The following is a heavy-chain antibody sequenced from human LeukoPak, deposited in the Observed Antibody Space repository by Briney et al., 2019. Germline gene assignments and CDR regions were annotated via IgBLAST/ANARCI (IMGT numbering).Heavy chain of an antibody. CDR1: EFTFSSYV. D-gene: IGHD3-22*01. CDR2: ITPGGGT. V-gene: IGHV3-23*01. Sequence: GGSLRLSCAASEFTFSSYVMAWVRQAPGKGLEWVSTITPGGGTYYADSVKGRFTISRDNSKNTLYLQMNSLTAEDTAIYYCAKDGTYYYDSSGYPFLYGMDVWGQGTTVTVSS. J-gene: IGHJ6*02. CDR3: AKDGTYYYDSSGYPFLYGMDV.